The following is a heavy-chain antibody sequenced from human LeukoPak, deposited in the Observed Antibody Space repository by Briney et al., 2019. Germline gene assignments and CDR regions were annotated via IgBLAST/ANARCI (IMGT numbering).Heavy chain of an antibody. Sequence: GGSLRLSCAASGFTFSSYWMNWARQAPGKGLEWVASINHNGNVNYYVDSVKGRFTISRDNSKNTLYLQMNSLRAEDTAVYYCAKDKGPTRDDYASFIDYWGQGTLVTVSS. V-gene: IGHV3-7*03. CDR3: AKDKGPTRDDYASFIDY. J-gene: IGHJ4*02. D-gene: IGHD4-17*01. CDR2: INHNGNVN. CDR1: GFTFSSYW.